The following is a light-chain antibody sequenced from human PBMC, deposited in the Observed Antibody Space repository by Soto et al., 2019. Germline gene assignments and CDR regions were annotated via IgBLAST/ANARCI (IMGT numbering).Light chain of an antibody. J-gene: IGKJ2*01. CDR2: DES. Sequence: EIVMTQSPATLSVSPGERATLSCRASQSVSSYLAWYQQKPGRPPTLLIYDESNRATSIPDRLSGSGSGTDFTLTISSLQSADFAVYYCQQYSNWPPLYTFGRGTKLEIK. CDR1: QSVSSY. V-gene: IGKV3-15*01. CDR3: QQYSNWPPLYT.